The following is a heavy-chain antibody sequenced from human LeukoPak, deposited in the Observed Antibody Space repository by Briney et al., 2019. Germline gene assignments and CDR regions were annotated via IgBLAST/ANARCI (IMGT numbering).Heavy chain of an antibody. CDR1: GFIFDDYA. CDR3: AKDFRCSSTSCYTGFDY. D-gene: IGHD2-2*02. J-gene: IGHJ4*02. V-gene: IGHV3-9*01. CDR2: ISWNSGSI. Sequence: PGRSLRLSCAASGFIFDDYAMHWVRQAPGKGLEWVSGISWNSGSIGYADSVKGRFTISRDNAKNSLYLQMNSLRAEDTALYYCAKDFRCSSTSCYTGFDYWGQGTLVTVSS.